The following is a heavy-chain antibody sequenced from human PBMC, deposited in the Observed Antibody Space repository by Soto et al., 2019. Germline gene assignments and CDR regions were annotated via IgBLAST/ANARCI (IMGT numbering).Heavy chain of an antibody. Sequence: SVKVSCKASGGTFSSYAISWVRQAPGQGLEWMGGIIPIFGTANYAQKFQGRVTITADKSTSTAYMELSSLRSEDTAVYYCARELTIFGVVTDYYGMDVWRQGTTVTVSS. V-gene: IGHV1-69*06. CDR1: GGTFSSYA. D-gene: IGHD3-3*01. J-gene: IGHJ6*02. CDR2: IIPIFGTA. CDR3: ARELTIFGVVTDYYGMDV.